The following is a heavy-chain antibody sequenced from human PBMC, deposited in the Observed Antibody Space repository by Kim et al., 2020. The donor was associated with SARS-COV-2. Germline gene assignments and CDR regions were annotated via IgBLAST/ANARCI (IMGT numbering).Heavy chain of an antibody. V-gene: IGHV3-15*01. CDR2: IKSKTDGGTT. D-gene: IGHD1-26*01. CDR3: TTDLGLSWEPTITDAFDI. J-gene: IGHJ3*02. CDR1: GFTFSNAW. Sequence: GGSLRLSCAASGFTFSNAWMSWVRQAPGKGLEWVGRIKSKTDGGTTDYAAPVKGRFTISRDDSKNTLYLQMNSLKTEDTAVYYCTTDLGLSWEPTITDAFDIWGQGTMVTVSS.